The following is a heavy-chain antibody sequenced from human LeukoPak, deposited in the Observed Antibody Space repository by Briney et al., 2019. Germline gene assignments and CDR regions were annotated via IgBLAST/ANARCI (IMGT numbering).Heavy chain of an antibody. V-gene: IGHV3-64*01. D-gene: IGHD3-10*01. CDR1: GFTFSVSV. J-gene: IGHJ4*02. CDR3: ARDLSGGGLDY. Sequence: GGSLRLSCAASGFTFSVSVMHWVRQAPGKGLEYVSVISSNGGSTSYANSVKGRFTISRDNSKNTLYLQIGSLRAEDMAVYYCARDLSGGGLDYWGQGTLVTVSS. CDR2: ISSNGGST.